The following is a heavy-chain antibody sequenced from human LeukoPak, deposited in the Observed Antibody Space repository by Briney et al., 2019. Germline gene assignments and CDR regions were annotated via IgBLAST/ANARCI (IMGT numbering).Heavy chain of an antibody. V-gene: IGHV3-9*01. CDR1: GFTFDDYA. J-gene: IGHJ4*02. CDR3: AKVHYGDYYDY. Sequence: SLRLSCAASGFTFDDYAMHWVRQAPGKGLEWVSGISWNSGSIGYADSVKGRFTISRDNAKNSLYLQMNSLRAEDTALYYCAKVHYGDYYDYWGQGTLVTVSS. D-gene: IGHD4-17*01. CDR2: ISWNSGSI.